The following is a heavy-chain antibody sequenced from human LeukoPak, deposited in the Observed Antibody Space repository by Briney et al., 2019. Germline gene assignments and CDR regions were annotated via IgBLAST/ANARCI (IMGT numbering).Heavy chain of an antibody. CDR1: GGTFSSYA. Sequence: GASVKVSCKASGGTFSSYAISWVRQAPGQGLEWMGGIIPIFGTANYAQKFQGRVTITADESTSTAYMELSSLKSEDTAVYYCARVDGCGGGSCYSYYGMDVWGQGTTVTVSS. J-gene: IGHJ6*02. V-gene: IGHV1-69*13. CDR3: ARVDGCGGGSCYSYYGMDV. CDR2: IIPIFGTA. D-gene: IGHD2-15*01.